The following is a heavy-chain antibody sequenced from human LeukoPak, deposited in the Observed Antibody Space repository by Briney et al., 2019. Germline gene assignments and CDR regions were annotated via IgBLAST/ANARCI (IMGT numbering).Heavy chain of an antibody. CDR1: GFTFNNYG. V-gene: IGHV3-53*01. Sequence: PGGSLRLSCAASGFTFNNYGMHWVRQAPGKGLEWVSVIYSGGSTFYADSVKGRFTISRDNSKNTLYFQMNSLRAEDTAVYYCARDLTSGVYGMDVWGQGTTVTVSS. D-gene: IGHD3-10*01. CDR3: ARDLTSGVYGMDV. CDR2: IYSGGST. J-gene: IGHJ6*02.